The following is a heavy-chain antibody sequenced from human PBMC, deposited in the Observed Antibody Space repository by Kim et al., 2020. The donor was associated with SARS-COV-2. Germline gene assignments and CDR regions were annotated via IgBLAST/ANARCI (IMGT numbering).Heavy chain of an antibody. CDR2: IYYSGST. J-gene: IGHJ4*02. Sequence: SETLSLTCTVSGGSISSSSYYWGWIRQPPGKGLEWIGSIYYSGSTYYNPSLKSRVTISVDTSKNQFSLKLSSVTAADTAVYYCARHEVWFGDYWGQGTLVTVPS. CDR1: GGSISSSSYY. D-gene: IGHD3-10*01. CDR3: ARHEVWFGDY. V-gene: IGHV4-39*01.